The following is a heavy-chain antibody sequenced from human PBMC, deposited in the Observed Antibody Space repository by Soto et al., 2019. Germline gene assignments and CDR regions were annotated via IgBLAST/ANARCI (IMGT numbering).Heavy chain of an antibody. D-gene: IGHD2-15*01. CDR1: GGSISSYY. CDR2: IYYSGST. J-gene: IGHJ6*03. V-gene: IGHV4-59*01. Sequence: SETLSLTCTVSGGSISSYYWSWIRQPPGKGLEWIGYIYYSGSTNYNPSLKSRVTISVDTSKNQFSLKLSSVTAADTAVYYCARGSTGSCYSCYYYYYMDVWGKGTTVTVSS. CDR3: ARGSTGSCYSCYYYYYMDV.